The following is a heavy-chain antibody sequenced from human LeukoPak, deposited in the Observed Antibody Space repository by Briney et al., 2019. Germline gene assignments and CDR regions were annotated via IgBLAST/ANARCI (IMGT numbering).Heavy chain of an antibody. CDR2: ILYSGTTT. CDR1: GGSISPYY. J-gene: IGHJ4*02. CDR3: ARVGDWNDLVY. V-gene: IGHV4-59*01. Sequence: SETLSLTCTVSGGSISPYYWSWIRQTPGKGLEWIGYILYSGTTTNYNPSLKSRVTTSVDTSKNQFSLKLSSVTAADTAVYYCARVGDWNDLVYWGQGTLVTVSS. D-gene: IGHD1-1*01.